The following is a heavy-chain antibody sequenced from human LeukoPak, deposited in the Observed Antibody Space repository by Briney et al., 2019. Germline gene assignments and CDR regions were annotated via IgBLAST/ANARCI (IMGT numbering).Heavy chain of an antibody. V-gene: IGHV3-43*01. D-gene: IGHD3-10*02. CDR2: AGWAGGTT. Sequence: PGGSLRLSCETSGFNFDRYAIHWVRQAPGKGLEWVSLAGWAGGTTFYSDSVGGRFTISRDSGRKSVYLQMNSLTTDDTAFYFCAKELDTMFFDYWGQGALVTVSS. CDR3: AKELDTMFFDY. CDR1: GFNFDRYA. J-gene: IGHJ4*02.